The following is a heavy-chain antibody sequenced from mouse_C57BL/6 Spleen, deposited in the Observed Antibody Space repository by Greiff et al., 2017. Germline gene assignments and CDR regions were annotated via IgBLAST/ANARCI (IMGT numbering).Heavy chain of an antibody. V-gene: IGHV14-3*01. CDR1: GFNIKNTY. J-gene: IGHJ1*03. D-gene: IGHD1-1*01. Sequence: VQLKESVAELVRPGASVKLSCTASGFNIKNTYMHWVKQRPEQGLEWIGRIDPANGNTKYAPKFQGKATITADTSSNTAYLQLSSLTSEDTAIYYCARDYGSSYGYFDVWGTGTTVTVSS. CDR2: IDPANGNT. CDR3: ARDYGSSYGYFDV.